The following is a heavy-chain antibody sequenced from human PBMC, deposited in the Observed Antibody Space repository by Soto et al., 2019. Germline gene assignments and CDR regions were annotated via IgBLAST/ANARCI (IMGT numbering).Heavy chain of an antibody. CDR3: ARQGPYGMDV. CDR2: IYYSGST. V-gene: IGHV4-59*08. CDR1: PPPLRCSS. Sequence: SETPSLTCTAPPPPLRCSSWSWIRQPPGKGLEWIGYIYYSGSTNYNPSLKSRVTISVDTSKNQFSLKLSSVTAADTAVYYGARQGPYGMDVWGQGTTVT. J-gene: IGHJ6*02.